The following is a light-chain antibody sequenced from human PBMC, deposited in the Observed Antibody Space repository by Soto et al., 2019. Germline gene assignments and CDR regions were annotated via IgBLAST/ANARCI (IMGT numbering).Light chain of an antibody. CDR3: QQYGSTPRT. CDR2: GAS. CDR1: QSVTSNY. Sequence: EIVLTQSPATLSLSPGARATLSCGASQSVTSNYLAWFQQRPGQAPRLLIYGASTRASGIPDRFSGSGSGTDFTLIISRLEPEDFAVYYCQQYGSTPRTFGGGTNVEIK. J-gene: IGKJ4*01. V-gene: IGKV3-20*01.